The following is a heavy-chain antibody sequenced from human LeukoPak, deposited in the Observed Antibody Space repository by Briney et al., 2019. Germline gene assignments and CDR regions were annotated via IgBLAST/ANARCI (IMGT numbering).Heavy chain of an antibody. CDR3: ARDPAYCGGDCYPLYYFDY. V-gene: IGHV1-46*01. CDR2: INPSGGST. D-gene: IGHD2-21*02. Sequence: GASVKVSCKASGYTFTSYYMHWVRQAPGKGLEWMGIINPSGGSTSYAQKFQGRVTMTRDTSTSTVYMELSSLRSEDTAVYYCARDPAYCGGDCYPLYYFDYWGQGTLVTVSS. CDR1: GYTFTSYY. J-gene: IGHJ4*02.